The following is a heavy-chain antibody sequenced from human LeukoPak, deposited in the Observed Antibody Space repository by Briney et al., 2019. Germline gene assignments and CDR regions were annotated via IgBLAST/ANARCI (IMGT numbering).Heavy chain of an antibody. CDR2: IYSGGST. D-gene: IGHD6-13*01. CDR1: GFTVSSNF. CDR3: AKDRYSGLNTIDY. J-gene: IGHJ4*02. V-gene: IGHV3-66*01. Sequence: GGSLILSCAASGFTVSSNFMSWVRQAPGKGLEWVSVIYSGGSTYYADSVKGRFTISRDNSKSTLYLQMNSLRAEDTAVYYCAKDRYSGLNTIDYWGQGTLFTVSS.